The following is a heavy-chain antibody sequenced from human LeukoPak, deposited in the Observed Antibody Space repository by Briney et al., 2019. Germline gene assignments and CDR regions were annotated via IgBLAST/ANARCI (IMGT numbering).Heavy chain of an antibody. J-gene: IGHJ2*01. Sequence: GGSLRLSCAASGFTFTSYGMSWVRQTPGKGLEWVSTISGSGDSTYYADSVKGRFTISRDNSKNTLYLQLNSLRDEDTAVYYCAKVVSRSGGSGSPTGYFDLWGRGTLVTVSS. V-gene: IGHV3-23*01. CDR3: AKVVSRSGGSGSPTGYFDL. CDR2: ISGSGDST. CDR1: GFTFTSYG. D-gene: IGHD3-10*01.